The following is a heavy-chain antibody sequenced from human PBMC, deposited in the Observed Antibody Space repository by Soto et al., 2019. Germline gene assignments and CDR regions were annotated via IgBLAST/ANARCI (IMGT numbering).Heavy chain of an antibody. V-gene: IGHV1-3*05. D-gene: IGHD2-15*01. CDR1: GYTFTSYA. J-gene: IGHJ4*02. CDR3: ARGESVVGDY. Sequence: QVQLVQSGAEEKKPGASVKVSCKASGYTFTSYAMHWVRQAPGQRLEWMGWINAGNGNTKCSQKFQDRVTITRDTSASTAYMELSSLRSEDTAVYYCARGESVVGDYWGQGTLFTVSS. CDR2: INAGNGNT.